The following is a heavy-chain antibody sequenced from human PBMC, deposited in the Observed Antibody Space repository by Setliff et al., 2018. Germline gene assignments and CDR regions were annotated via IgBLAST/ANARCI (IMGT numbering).Heavy chain of an antibody. D-gene: IGHD3-22*01. V-gene: IGHV4-39*01. J-gene: IGHJ3*02. CDR3: ARRYEVVIITKTGAFDI. CDR1: GGSISTNHYY. Sequence: SETLSLTCTVSGGSISTNHYYWEWIRQAPGKGLEWIGRISYSGDTYYSPSLRSRVAISVATSKNQFSLKLRSVTAADTAVYYCARRYEVVIITKTGAFDIWGPGTMVTVSS. CDR2: ISYSGDT.